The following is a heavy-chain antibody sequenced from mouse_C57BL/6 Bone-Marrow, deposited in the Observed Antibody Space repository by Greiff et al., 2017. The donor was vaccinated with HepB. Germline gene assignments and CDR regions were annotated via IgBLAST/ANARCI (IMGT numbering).Heavy chain of an antibody. Sequence: EVKLVESGGGLVQPGASLRLSCAASGFTFNDYQMSWVRQAPGKAPEWLALIRNKANGYTTEYTASVKGRFTISRDNSQNILYLQMNTLRAEDSATYYCVKAVSSGSSYTWVAYWGQGTLVTVSA. CDR2: IRNKANGYTT. CDR1: GFTFNDYQ. D-gene: IGHD1-1*01. V-gene: IGHV7-4*01. CDR3: VKAVSSGSSYTWVAY. J-gene: IGHJ3*01.